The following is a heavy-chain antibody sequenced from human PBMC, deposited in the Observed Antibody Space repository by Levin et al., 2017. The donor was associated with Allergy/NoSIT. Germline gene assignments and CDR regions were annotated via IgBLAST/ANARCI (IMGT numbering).Heavy chain of an antibody. J-gene: IGHJ4*02. CDR3: ARDLSGSWYASLWFDY. CDR2: ISYDGSNK. CDR1: GFTFSSYA. Sequence: GGSLRLSCAASGFTFSSYAIHWVRQAPGKGLEWVAVISYDGSNKYYADSVKGRFTISRDNSRHTVYLQMNTLRDEDTAVYYCARDLSGSWYASLWFDYWGQGTLVTVSS. V-gene: IGHV3-30-3*01. D-gene: IGHD6-13*01.